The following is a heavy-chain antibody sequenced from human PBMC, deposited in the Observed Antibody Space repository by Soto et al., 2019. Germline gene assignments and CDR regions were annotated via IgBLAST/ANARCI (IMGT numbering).Heavy chain of an antibody. CDR2: MNPNSGNT. J-gene: IGHJ5*02. Sequence: ASVKVSCKASGYTFTSYDINWVRQATGQGLEWMGWMNPNSGNTGYAQKFQGRVTMTRNTSISTAYMELSSLRSEDTAVYYCARGEADFDWFDPWGQGTLVTVSS. V-gene: IGHV1-8*01. CDR1: GYTFTSYD. CDR3: ARGEADFDWFDP.